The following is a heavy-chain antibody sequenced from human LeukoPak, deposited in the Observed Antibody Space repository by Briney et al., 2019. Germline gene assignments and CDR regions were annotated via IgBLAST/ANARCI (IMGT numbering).Heavy chain of an antibody. CDR1: GYSFTNYY. CDR2: INPSGGST. Sequence: ASLQATFQASGYSFTNYYMHWVRQAPGKGLEWMGIINPSGGSTSYAQKFQGRVTMTRDTSTSTVYMELSSLRSEDTAVYYCARGQIVVVPPQLNVDYWGQGTLVTVSS. D-gene: IGHD2-2*01. J-gene: IGHJ4*02. V-gene: IGHV1-46*01. CDR3: ARGQIVVVPPQLNVDY.